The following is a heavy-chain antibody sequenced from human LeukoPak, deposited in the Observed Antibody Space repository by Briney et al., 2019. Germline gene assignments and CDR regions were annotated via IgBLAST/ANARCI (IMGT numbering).Heavy chain of an antibody. Sequence: SETLSLTCAVCGGSFSGYYWSWIRQPPGKGLEWIGEINHSGSTNYNPSLKSRVTISVDTSKNQFSLKLSSVTAADTAVYYCARGLDTAMARTFDYWGQGTLVTVSS. V-gene: IGHV4-34*01. D-gene: IGHD5-18*01. J-gene: IGHJ4*02. CDR2: INHSGST. CDR1: GGSFSGYY. CDR3: ARGLDTAMARTFDY.